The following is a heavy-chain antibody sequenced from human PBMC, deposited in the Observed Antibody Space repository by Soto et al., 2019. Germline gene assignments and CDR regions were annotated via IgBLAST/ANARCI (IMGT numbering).Heavy chain of an antibody. Sequence: ASVKVSCKASGYTFTGYYMHWVRQAPGQGLEWMGWINPNSGGTNYAQKFQGRVTMTRDTPISTAYMELSRLRSDDTAVYYCAREYSSPAYNWCEPWGQGTLVTVSS. D-gene: IGHD6-13*01. V-gene: IGHV1-2*02. CDR3: AREYSSPAYNWCEP. J-gene: IGHJ5*02. CDR2: INPNSGGT. CDR1: GYTFTGYY.